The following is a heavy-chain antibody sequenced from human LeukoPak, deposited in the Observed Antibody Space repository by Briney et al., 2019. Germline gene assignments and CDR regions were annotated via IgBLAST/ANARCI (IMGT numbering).Heavy chain of an antibody. CDR3: AKGEFTMIVVVTYPTSDY. CDR1: GFTFSSYG. J-gene: IGHJ4*02. Sequence: GGSLRLSCAASGFTFSSYGMHWVRQAPGKGLEWVAFIRYDGSNKYYADSVKGRFTISRDNSKNTLYLQMNSLRAEDTAVYYCAKGEFTMIVVVTYPTSDYWGQGTLVTVSS. V-gene: IGHV3-30*02. CDR2: IRYDGSNK. D-gene: IGHD3-22*01.